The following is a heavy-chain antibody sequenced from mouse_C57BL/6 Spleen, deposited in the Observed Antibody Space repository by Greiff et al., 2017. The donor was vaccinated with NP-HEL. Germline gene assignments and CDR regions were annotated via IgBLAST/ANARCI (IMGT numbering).Heavy chain of an antibody. J-gene: IGHJ4*01. Sequence: VKLMESGAELVKPGASVKISCKASGYAFSSYWMNWVKQRPGKGLEWIGQIYPGDGDTNYNGKFKGKATLTADKSSSTAYMQLSSLTSEDSAVYFCAREPLRGYAMDYWGQGTSVTVSS. CDR1: GYAFSSYW. V-gene: IGHV1-80*01. CDR2: IYPGDGDT. D-gene: IGHD3-1*01. CDR3: AREPLRGYAMDY.